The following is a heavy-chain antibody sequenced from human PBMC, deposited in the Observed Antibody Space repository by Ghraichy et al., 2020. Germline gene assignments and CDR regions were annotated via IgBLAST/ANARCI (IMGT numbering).Heavy chain of an antibody. Sequence: SETLSLTCTVSGGSISGYSWSWIRQPPGKGLEWIGYIYSSGRTNYNPSLRSRVTISVDTSKNQFSLKLSAVTAADTAVYYCARVGHYDSSGNYGNFDFWGQGSLVTVSS. D-gene: IGHD3-22*01. CDR3: ARVGHYDSSGNYGNFDF. J-gene: IGHJ4*02. CDR2: IYSSGRT. CDR1: GGSISGYS. V-gene: IGHV4-59*01.